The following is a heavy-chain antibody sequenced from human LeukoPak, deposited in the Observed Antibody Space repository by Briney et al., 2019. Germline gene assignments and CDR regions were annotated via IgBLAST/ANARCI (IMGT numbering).Heavy chain of an antibody. Sequence: AETLSLTCSVYGGSFSDYYWGWIRQPPGKGLEWIGEINHSGSTNYSPSLKSRVTLSVETCKNQFSLKLSSVTAADTAVYYCARGHQNYYPEDYWGQGPLVAVS. CDR1: GGSFSDYY. V-gene: IGHV4-34*01. J-gene: IGHJ4*02. CDR3: ARGHQNYYPEDY. D-gene: IGHD3-22*01. CDR2: INHSGST.